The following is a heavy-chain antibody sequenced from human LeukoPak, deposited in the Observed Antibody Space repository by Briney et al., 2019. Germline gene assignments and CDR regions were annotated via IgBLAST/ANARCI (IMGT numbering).Heavy chain of an antibody. CDR2: IYYSGST. CDR3: ARTDGYNTAFDY. J-gene: IGHJ4*02. CDR1: GGSLSSYY. D-gene: IGHD5-24*01. Sequence: SETLSLTCTVSGGSLSSYYWSWIRQPPGKGVEWIGFIYYSGSTNYNPSLKSRVTISVDTSKNQFSLKLSSVTAADTAVYYCARTDGYNTAFDYWGQGTLVTVSS. V-gene: IGHV4-59*01.